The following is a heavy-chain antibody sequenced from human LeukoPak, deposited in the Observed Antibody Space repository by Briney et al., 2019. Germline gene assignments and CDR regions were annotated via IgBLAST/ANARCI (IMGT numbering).Heavy chain of an antibody. Sequence: PGGSLRLSCAASGFTFSDYYMNWIRQAPGKGLEGISYISGSGNTIYQADSVKGRFTISRDNANNSLFLQMNSLRAGDTAVYYCARDREQQMVLGRFAPWGQGTVVIVPS. J-gene: IGHJ5*02. CDR1: GFTFSDYY. V-gene: IGHV3-11*01. CDR2: ISGSGNTI. D-gene: IGHD6-13*01. CDR3: ARDREQQMVLGRFAP.